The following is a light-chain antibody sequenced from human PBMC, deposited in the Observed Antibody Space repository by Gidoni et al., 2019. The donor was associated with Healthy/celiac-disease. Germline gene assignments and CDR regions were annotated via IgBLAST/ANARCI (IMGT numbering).Light chain of an antibody. CDR2: KAS. Sequence: DIKITQSPSTLSASVGDRVTITCRASQSISSWLAWYQQKPGKAPNLLIYKASSLESGVPSRFSGSGSGTEFTLTISSLQPDDFANYYCQQYNSYLITFGQGTRLEIK. CDR3: QQYNSYLIT. V-gene: IGKV1-5*03. CDR1: QSISSW. J-gene: IGKJ5*01.